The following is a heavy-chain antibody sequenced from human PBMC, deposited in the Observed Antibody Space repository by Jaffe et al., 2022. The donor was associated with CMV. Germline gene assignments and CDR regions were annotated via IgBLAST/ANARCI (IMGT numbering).Heavy chain of an antibody. CDR1: GFTFSSHW. CDR2: IKQGGSEK. V-gene: IGHV3-7*01. J-gene: IGHJ6*02. Sequence: EVHLVESGGGLVQPGGSLRLSCAASGFTFSSHWMNWVRQAPGKGLEWVASIKQGGSEKYYVDSVKGRFTVSRDDAKNSLYLQMNSLRVEDTAVYYCARYDFWTGIVSLNYGMDVWGQGTTVTVSS. CDR3: ARYDFWTGIVSLNYGMDV. D-gene: IGHD3-3*01.